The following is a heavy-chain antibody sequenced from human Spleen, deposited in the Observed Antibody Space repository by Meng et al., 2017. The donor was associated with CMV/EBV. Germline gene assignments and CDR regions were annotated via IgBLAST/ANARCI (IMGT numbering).Heavy chain of an antibody. CDR2: TSNDGSNK. CDR1: GFTFTNYD. D-gene: IGHD2-21*01. Sequence: GESLKISCAASGFTFTNYDMHWDRQAPGKGLMWVAVTSNDGSNKYYALSVKGRFTISRDNSNNTLYLQMNSLRAEDTALYYYARGLPGSIDVWGQGTTVTVSS. J-gene: IGHJ6*02. V-gene: IGHV3-30*03. CDR3: ARGLPGSIDV.